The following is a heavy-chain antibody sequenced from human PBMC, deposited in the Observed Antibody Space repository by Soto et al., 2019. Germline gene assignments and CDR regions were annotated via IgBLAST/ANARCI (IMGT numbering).Heavy chain of an antibody. V-gene: IGHV4-31*03. D-gene: IGHD3-3*01. CDR2: VYYSGST. CDR1: GGSISSGGYY. CDR3: ARGRSNLVIYYDFWSGAWYFAL. Sequence: QVQLQESGPGLVKPSQTLSLTCTVSGGSISSGGYYWSWIRQHPGKGLERIGYVYYSGSTYYNPSLKGRVTISVDTSKNPFSLKLSSVTAADTAVYYCARGRSNLVIYYDFWSGAWYFALWGRGTLVTVSS. J-gene: IGHJ2*01.